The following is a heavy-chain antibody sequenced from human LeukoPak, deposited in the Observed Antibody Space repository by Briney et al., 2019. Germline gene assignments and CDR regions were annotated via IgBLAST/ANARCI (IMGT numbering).Heavy chain of an antibody. CDR3: ARDLGRRIQPNWFDP. CDR2: VRGKVNNYAT. V-gene: IGHV3-73*01. J-gene: IGHJ5*02. D-gene: IGHD5-18*01. CDR1: GFTFSGST. Sequence: GGSLRLSCAASGFTFSGSTMHWVRQASGKGLEWVGRVRGKVNNYATTYAASVKGRFTISRDNAKNSLYLQMNSLRAEDTAVYYCARDLGRRIQPNWFDPWGQGTLVTVSS.